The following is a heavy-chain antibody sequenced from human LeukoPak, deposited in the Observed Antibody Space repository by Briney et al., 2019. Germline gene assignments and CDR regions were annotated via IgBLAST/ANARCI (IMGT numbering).Heavy chain of an antibody. CDR2: IKQDGSEI. V-gene: IGHV3-7*05. CDR1: GFTFSTYW. J-gene: IGHJ4*02. Sequence: GGSLRLSCAASGFTFSTYWMNWVRQAPGKGLEWVANIKQDGSEIYYVDSVKGRFTISRDNAKDSLYLQMNSLRAEDTAMYYCARGLSGYIDYWGQGTPVTVSS. CDR3: ARGLSGYIDY.